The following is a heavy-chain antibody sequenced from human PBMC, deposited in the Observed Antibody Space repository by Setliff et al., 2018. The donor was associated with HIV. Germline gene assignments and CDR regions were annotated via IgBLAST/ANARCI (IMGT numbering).Heavy chain of an antibody. J-gene: IGHJ4*02. CDR3: ARDQAYSTAWSGFDF. V-gene: IGHV3-21*04. D-gene: IGHD6-13*01. CDR2: ISSSSST. Sequence: GGSLRLSCLASGLTFGNFGMGWVRQAPGKGPEWVSSISSSSSTNYAESVKGRFTISRDNAKNSVYLQMNSLRAEDTAVYYCARDQAYSTAWSGFDFWGQGALVTVSS. CDR1: GLTFGNFG.